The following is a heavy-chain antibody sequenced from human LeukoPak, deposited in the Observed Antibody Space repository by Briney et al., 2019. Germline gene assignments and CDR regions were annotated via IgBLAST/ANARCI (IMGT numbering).Heavy chain of an antibody. D-gene: IGHD6-13*01. V-gene: IGHV3-74*01. CDR3: ARDSSSWYY. Sequence: PGGSLRLSCEASGFTFSTFAMIWVRQAPGKGLVWVSRINSDGSSTSYADSVKGRFTISRDNAKNTLYLQMNSLRAEDTAVYYCARDSSSWYYWGQGTLVTVSS. CDR1: GFTFSTFA. J-gene: IGHJ4*02. CDR2: INSDGSST.